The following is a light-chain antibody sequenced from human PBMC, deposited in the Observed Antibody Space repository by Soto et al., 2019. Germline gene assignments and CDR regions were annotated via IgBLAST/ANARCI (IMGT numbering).Light chain of an antibody. CDR3: QQYESYSPWT. Sequence: DIQMTQSPSSLSASVGDRVTITCRASQSISSYLNWYQQKPGKASKLLIYAASSLQSGVPSRFSGSGSGTDFTLTISSLQPEDFATYYCQQYESYSPWTFGQGTKVDI. J-gene: IGKJ1*01. CDR1: QSISSY. CDR2: AAS. V-gene: IGKV1-39*01.